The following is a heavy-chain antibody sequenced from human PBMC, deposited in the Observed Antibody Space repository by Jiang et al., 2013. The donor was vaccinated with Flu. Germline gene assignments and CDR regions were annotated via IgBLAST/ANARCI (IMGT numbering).Heavy chain of an antibody. Sequence: PGLVKPSETLSLTCTVSGSSISSYYWSWIRQPPGKGLEWIGYIYYSGSTNYNPSLKSRVTISVDTSKNQFSLKVNSVTAADTAVYYCARLGDDFWSGSFRDMDVWGQGTTVTVSS. V-gene: IGHV4-59*08. CDR2: IYYSGST. CDR1: GSSISSYY. J-gene: IGHJ6*02. CDR3: ARLGDDFWSGSFRDMDV. D-gene: IGHD3-3*01.